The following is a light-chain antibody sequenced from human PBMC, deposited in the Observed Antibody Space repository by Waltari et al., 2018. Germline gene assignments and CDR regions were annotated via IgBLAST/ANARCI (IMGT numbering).Light chain of an antibody. CDR1: KLGDKY. Sequence: SYELTQPPSVSVSPGQTASITCSGDKLGDKYACWYQQKPGQSPVLVIYQESKRPSGIPARLSGSNSGNTATLAISGTQAMDEADYYCQAWDSSTAVFGGGTKLTVL. CDR3: QAWDSSTAV. CDR2: QES. J-gene: IGLJ2*01. V-gene: IGLV3-1*01.